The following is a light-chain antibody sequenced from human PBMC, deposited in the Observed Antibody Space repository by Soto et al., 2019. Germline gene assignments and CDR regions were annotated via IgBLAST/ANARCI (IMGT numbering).Light chain of an antibody. CDR3: CSYAGITTYYV. CDR2: GGT. J-gene: IGLJ1*01. Sequence: QSALTQPASVSGSPGQSITISCTGTSSDVGSYNLVSWYQQHPGEAPKLMIYGGTKRPSGVSNRFSGSNSGNTASLTISGLQAEDEADYYCCSYAGITTYYVFGTGTKLTVL. V-gene: IGLV2-23*01. CDR1: SSDVGSYNL.